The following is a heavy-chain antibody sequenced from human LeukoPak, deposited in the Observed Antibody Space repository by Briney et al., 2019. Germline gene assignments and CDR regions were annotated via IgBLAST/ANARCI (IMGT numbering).Heavy chain of an antibody. CDR3: AVIAAAGSEFDY. J-gene: IGHJ4*02. Sequence: GGSLRLSCAASGFTFSSYWMHWVRQAPGKGLVWVSRINSDGSSTSYADSVKGRFTISRDNAKNTLYLQMNSLRAEDTAVYYCAVIAAAGSEFDYWGQGTLVTVSS. CDR1: GFTFSSYW. D-gene: IGHD6-13*01. CDR2: INSDGSST. V-gene: IGHV3-74*01.